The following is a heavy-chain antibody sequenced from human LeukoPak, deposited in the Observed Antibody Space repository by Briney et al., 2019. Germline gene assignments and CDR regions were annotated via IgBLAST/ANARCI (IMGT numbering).Heavy chain of an antibody. D-gene: IGHD1-26*01. CDR3: ARRPSGSTEIDY. CDR1: GGTFSSYA. CDR2: ISTYNGKT. J-gene: IGHJ4*02. Sequence: ASVKVSCKASGGTFSSYAISWVRQAPGQGIEWMGWISTYNGKTNYAQKFQGRVTMTTDTYTTTAYMELTSLRSDDTAVYYCARRPSGSTEIDYWGQGTLVTVSS. V-gene: IGHV1-18*01.